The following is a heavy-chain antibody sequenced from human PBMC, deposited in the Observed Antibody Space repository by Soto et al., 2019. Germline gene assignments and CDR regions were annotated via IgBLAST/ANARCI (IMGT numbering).Heavy chain of an antibody. CDR2: IWYDGSNK. D-gene: IGHD3-9*01. J-gene: IGHJ4*02. V-gene: IGHV3-33*01. CDR3: ARDLEYYDILTGYYASDY. CDR1: GFTFSSYG. Sequence: GGSLRLSCAASGFTFSSYGMHWVRQAPGKGLEWVAVIWYDGSNKYYADSVKGRFTISRDNSKNTLYLQMNSLRAEDTAVYYCARDLEYYDILTGYYASDYWGQGTLVTVSS.